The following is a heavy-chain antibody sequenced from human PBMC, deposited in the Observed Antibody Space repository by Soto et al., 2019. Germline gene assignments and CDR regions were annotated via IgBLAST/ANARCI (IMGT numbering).Heavy chain of an antibody. D-gene: IGHD2-15*01. V-gene: IGHV3-21*01. CDR1: GFTFTRYS. Sequence: GWSLRLSCAASGFTFTRYSMNWVRQAPGKGLEWVSSISSTTNYIYYADSMKGRFTVSRDNAKNTVYLEMKSLSAEDTAVYYCARDGYCSGGSCYHSGRYYGMDVWGQGTTVTVSS. CDR2: ISSTTNYI. J-gene: IGHJ6*02. CDR3: ARDGYCSGGSCYHSGRYYGMDV.